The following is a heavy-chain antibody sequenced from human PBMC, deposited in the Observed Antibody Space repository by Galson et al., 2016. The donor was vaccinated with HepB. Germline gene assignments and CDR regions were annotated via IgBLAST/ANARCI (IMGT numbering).Heavy chain of an antibody. CDR2: ISYDGTDK. D-gene: IGHD2-15*01. V-gene: IGHV3-30*19. CDR3: LRDKSSWNLGKFYYYVLGV. Sequence: SLRLSCAASGFTFSSYGMHWVRQAPGKGLEWVALISYDGTDKYYADSVKGRFTISRDNSNNTMYVQMNSLRADDTAVYYCLRDKSSWNLGKFYYYVLGVWGDGTRVTVSS. J-gene: IGHJ6*02. CDR1: GFTFSSYG.